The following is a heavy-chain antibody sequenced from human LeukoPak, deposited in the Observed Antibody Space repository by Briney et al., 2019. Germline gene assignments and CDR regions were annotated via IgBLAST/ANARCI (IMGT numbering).Heavy chain of an antibody. CDR1: GGPISNNY. Sequence: PSETLSLTCTVSGGPISNNYWSWIRQSAGEGLEWIGRMSSSGDINYNPSLKSRVTMSVDTSKNQFSLKLTSVTAADTTVYYCARDSLTWPYYMDVWGKGIAVTVSS. J-gene: IGHJ6*03. CDR2: MSSSGDI. V-gene: IGHV4-4*07. D-gene: IGHD3-9*01. CDR3: ARDSLTWPYYMDV.